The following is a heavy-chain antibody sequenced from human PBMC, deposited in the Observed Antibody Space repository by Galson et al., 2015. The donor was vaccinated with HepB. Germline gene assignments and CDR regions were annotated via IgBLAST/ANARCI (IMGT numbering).Heavy chain of an antibody. D-gene: IGHD2-2*01. V-gene: IGHV1-2*02. CDR2: MNPNSGGT. CDR3: ARYCSSNWWCVPFDY. Sequence: SVKVSCKASGYTFTSYDINWVRQATGQGLEWMGWMNPNSGGTNYAQKFQGRVTMTRDTSISTAYMELSRLRSDDTAVYYCARYCSSNWWCVPFDYWGQGTLVTVSS. CDR1: GYTFTSYD. J-gene: IGHJ4*02.